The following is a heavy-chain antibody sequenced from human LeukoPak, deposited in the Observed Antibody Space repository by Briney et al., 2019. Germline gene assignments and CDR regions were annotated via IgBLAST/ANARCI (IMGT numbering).Heavy chain of an antibody. CDR3: AKESPVGGTNYFDY. Sequence: PGGSLRLSCAASGSIFNNYPMSWVRQAPGKGLEWVSAITGSGDRIYYADSVKGRFTISRDNSKNTLSLQMNTLSAEDTAVYYCAKESPVGGTNYFDYWGQGTVVTVSS. CDR2: ITGSGDRI. V-gene: IGHV3-23*01. CDR1: GSIFNNYP. D-gene: IGHD1-26*01. J-gene: IGHJ4*02.